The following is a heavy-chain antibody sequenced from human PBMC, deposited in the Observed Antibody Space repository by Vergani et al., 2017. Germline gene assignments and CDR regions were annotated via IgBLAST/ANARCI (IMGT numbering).Heavy chain of an antibody. J-gene: IGHJ4*02. CDR3: ARKYCSSTSCYLDY. Sequence: QVQLQQWGAGLLKPSETLSLTCAVYGGSFSSYYWSWIRQPPGKGLEWIGYIYYSGSTNYNPSLKSRVTISVDTSKNQFSLKLSSVTAADTAVYYCARKYCSSTSCYLDYWGQGTLVTVSS. CDR2: IYYSGST. D-gene: IGHD2-2*01. V-gene: IGHV4-34*11. CDR1: GGSFSSYY.